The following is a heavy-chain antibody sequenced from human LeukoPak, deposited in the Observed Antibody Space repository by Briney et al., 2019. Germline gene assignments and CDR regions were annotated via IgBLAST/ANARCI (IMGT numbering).Heavy chain of an antibody. CDR3: ARDNQKRWFYS. CDR2: TYHSGST. V-gene: IGHV4-30-4*01. CDR1: GVXISRDDYY. J-gene: IGHJ5*01. Sequence: SETLSLTCSVSGVXISRDDYYWSWIRQHPGKGLEWLGTYHSGSTDYSPSLKSRLLISADMSKNRFSLRVTSVTAADTAVYYCARDNQKRWFYSWGQGTLVTVSP.